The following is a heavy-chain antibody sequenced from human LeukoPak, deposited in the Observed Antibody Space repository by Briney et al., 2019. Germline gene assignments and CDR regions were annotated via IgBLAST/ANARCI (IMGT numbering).Heavy chain of an antibody. CDR1: GGSISSYY. J-gene: IGHJ2*01. D-gene: IGHD2-2*01. CDR2: IYYSGST. CDR3: ARDQYCSSTSCYGAWYFDL. Sequence: SETLSLTCTVSGGSISSYYWSRIRQPPGRGLEWIGYIYYSGSTNYNPSLKSRVTISVDTSKNQFSLKLSSVTAADTAVYYCARDQYCSSTSCYGAWYFDLWGRGTLVTVSS. V-gene: IGHV4-59*01.